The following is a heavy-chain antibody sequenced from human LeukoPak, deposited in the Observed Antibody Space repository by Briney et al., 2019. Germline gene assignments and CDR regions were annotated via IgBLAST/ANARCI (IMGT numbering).Heavy chain of an antibody. CDR2: LYYSGST. D-gene: IGHD2-15*01. CDR1: GDSISSSGYY. J-gene: IGHJ4*02. Sequence: SETLSLTCTVSGDSISSSGYYWGWIRQPPGKGLEWIASLYYSGSTYYNPSLKSRVTISLDTSKSHFSLKLTSVTAADTAVYYCAKRYCSGGTCYGTYYFDSWGQGILVTVSS. V-gene: IGHV4-39*07. CDR3: AKRYCSGGTCYGTYYFDS.